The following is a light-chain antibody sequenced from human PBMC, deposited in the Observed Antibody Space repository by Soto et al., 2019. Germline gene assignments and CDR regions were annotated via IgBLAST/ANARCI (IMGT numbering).Light chain of an antibody. CDR1: RSVVYSDGNIY. CDR3: MQGTHWPPIT. CDR2: KVS. J-gene: IGKJ5*01. Sequence: DVVMTQSPLSLPVTLGQPASISCSSSRSVVYSDGNIYLNWFQQRPGQSPRRLIYKVSNRDSGVPDRFSGSGSGTDFTLKISRVEAEDVGVYYCMQGTHWPPITFGQGARLEIK. V-gene: IGKV2-30*01.